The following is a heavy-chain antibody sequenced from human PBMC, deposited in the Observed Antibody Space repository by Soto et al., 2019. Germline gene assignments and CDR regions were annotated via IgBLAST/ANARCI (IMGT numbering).Heavy chain of an antibody. CDR2: IYYSRST. J-gene: IGHJ6*02. CDR3: ERYEVYYDCSGYFYGYYGMDV. CDR1: GGSIRSGGYY. V-gene: IGHV4-31*03. D-gene: IGHD3-22*01. Sequence: PSETLSLTCTVSGGSIRSGGYYWSWIRQHPGKDLEWLGYIYYSRSTYYNPSLKSRVTISVDTSKNQYSLKLSSVKAAVTAVYYCERYEVYYDCSGYFYGYYGMDVWGQGTTVTVSS.